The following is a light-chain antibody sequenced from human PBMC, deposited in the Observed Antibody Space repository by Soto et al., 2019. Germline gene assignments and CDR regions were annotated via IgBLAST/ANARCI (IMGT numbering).Light chain of an antibody. J-gene: IGLJ1*01. V-gene: IGLV1-40*01. Sequence: QSVLTQPPSVSGAPGQRVTISCTGSSSNIGAGYDVHWYQHLPGTAPKLLIYGNSNRPSGVPDRFSGSKSGTSASLAITGRQAEDEADYYCQSYDSSLINYVFGTGTKVTVL. CDR1: SSNIGAGYD. CDR2: GNS. CDR3: QSYDSSLINYV.